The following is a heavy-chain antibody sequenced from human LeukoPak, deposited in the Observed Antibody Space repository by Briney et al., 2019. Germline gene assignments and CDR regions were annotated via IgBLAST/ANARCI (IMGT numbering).Heavy chain of an antibody. Sequence: GGSLRLSCAASGFTFSNYSMSWVRQAPGKGLEWVSYISSSSSYTNYADSVKGRFTISRDNAKNSLYLQMNSLRAEDTAVYYCAREHVLLWFGELSGAFDIWGQGTMVTVSS. CDR1: GFTFSNYS. V-gene: IGHV3-11*05. CDR3: AREHVLLWFGELSGAFDI. CDR2: ISSSSSYT. J-gene: IGHJ3*02. D-gene: IGHD3-10*01.